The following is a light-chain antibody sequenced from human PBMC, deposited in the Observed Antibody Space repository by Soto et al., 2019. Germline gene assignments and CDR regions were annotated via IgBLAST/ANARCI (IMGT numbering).Light chain of an antibody. CDR2: AAS. CDR3: QQSYSIPPQS. CDR1: QSISNY. J-gene: IGKJ4*01. V-gene: IGKV1-39*01. Sequence: DIQMTQSPSSLSASVGDRVTITCRASQSISNYLHWYQQTPGRAPKVLIYAASSLQSGVPSRFSGSGSGTDFTLTISSLQPEDFATYYCQQSYSIPPQSFGGGTKV.